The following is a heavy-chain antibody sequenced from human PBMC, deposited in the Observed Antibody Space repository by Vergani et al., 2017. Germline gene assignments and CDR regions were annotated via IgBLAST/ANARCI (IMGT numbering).Heavy chain of an antibody. D-gene: IGHD4-11*01. J-gene: IGHJ4*02. V-gene: IGHV3-15*01. CDR1: GFTFSNAW. CDR3: AKDDYSNYPLDY. Sequence: EVQLVESGGGLVKPGGSLRLSCAASGFTFSNAWMSWVRQAPGKGLEWVGRIKSKTDGGTTDYAAPVKGRFTISRDNSKNTLYLQMNSLRAEDTAVYYCAKDDYSNYPLDYWGQGSLVTVSS. CDR2: IKSKTDGGTT.